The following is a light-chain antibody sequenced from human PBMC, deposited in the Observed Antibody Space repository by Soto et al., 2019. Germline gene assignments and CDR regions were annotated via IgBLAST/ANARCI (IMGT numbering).Light chain of an antibody. J-gene: IGKJ4*01. Sequence: MTQSPATLSVSPGERATLSCRASHFIGSNLAWYQHKPGEAPRLLIYDASSRATAIPARLSGSASGTEFALTISCLQSEDFALYYWQQYNNWRPLTFGGGTKV. CDR1: HFIGSN. CDR2: DAS. V-gene: IGKV3-15*01. CDR3: QQYNNWRPLT.